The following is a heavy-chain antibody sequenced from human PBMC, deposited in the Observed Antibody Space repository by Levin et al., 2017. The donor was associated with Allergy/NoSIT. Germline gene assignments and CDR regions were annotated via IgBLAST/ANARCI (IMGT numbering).Heavy chain of an antibody. CDR2: IYHNGSA. Sequence: SETLSLTCAVSGGSITSNNWWSWVRQPPGKGLEWIGEIYHNGSASYNPSLKSRVTMSVDKSNNQFSLKLTSVTAAATAVYYCARVPGAMLGPTSWFEPWGQGILVTVSS. CDR3: ARVPGAMLGPTSWFEP. J-gene: IGHJ5*02. V-gene: IGHV4/OR15-8*01. CDR1: GGSITSNNW. D-gene: IGHD2-2*01.